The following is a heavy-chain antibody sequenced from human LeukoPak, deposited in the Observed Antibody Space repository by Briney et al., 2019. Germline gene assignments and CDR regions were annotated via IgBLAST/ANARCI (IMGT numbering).Heavy chain of an antibody. Sequence: SETLSLTCAVYGGSFSGYYWSWIRQPPGKGLEWIGEINHSGSTNYNPSLKSRVTISVDTSKNQFSLKLSSVTAADTAVYYCARGTALARYSSSWHRAGFFDYWGQGTLVTVSS. D-gene: IGHD6-13*01. CDR3: ARGTALARYSSSWHRAGFFDY. CDR2: INHSGST. CDR1: GGSFSGYY. V-gene: IGHV4-34*01. J-gene: IGHJ4*02.